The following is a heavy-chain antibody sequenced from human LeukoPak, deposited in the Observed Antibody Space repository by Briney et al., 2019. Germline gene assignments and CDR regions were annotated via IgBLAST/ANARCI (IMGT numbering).Heavy chain of an antibody. V-gene: IGHV3-23*01. D-gene: IGHD4-11*01. J-gene: IGHJ4*02. CDR2: VSRSGTNT. Sequence: GGSLRLSCAASGFTFSSHAMSWVRQAPGMGLEWVAAVSRSGTNTYYVDSVKGRFTISRDSSKNTLHLQMDSLRAEDTAVYYCAKDWPVSGDHYSPFDYWGQGTLVTVSS. CDR3: AKDWPVSGDHYSPFDY. CDR1: GFTFSSHA.